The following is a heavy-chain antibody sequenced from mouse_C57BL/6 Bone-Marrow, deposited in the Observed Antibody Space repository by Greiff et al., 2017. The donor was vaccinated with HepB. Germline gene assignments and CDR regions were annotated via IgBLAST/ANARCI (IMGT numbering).Heavy chain of an antibody. CDR2: IRNKANGYTT. CDR3: ARCYGSSLAWFAY. D-gene: IGHD1-1*01. CDR1: GFTFTDYY. Sequence: EVHLVESGGGLVQPGGSLSLSCAASGFTFTDYYMSWVRQPPGKALEWLGFIRNKANGYTTEYSASVKGRFTISRDNSQSILYLQMNALRAEDSATSYCARCYGSSLAWFAYWGQGTLVTVSA. J-gene: IGHJ3*01. V-gene: IGHV7-3*01.